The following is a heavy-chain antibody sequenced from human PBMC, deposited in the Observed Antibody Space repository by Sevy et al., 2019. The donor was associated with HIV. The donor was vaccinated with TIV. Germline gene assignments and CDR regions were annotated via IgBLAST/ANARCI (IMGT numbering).Heavy chain of an antibody. CDR2: ISDDSRYI. V-gene: IGHV3-21*04. J-gene: IGHJ4*02. D-gene: IGHD3-3*01. Sequence: GGSLRLSCAASGFNFRTYSMNWVRQAPGKGLEWLSSISDDSRYIYYSDSVKGRFTMSRANAKNLLFLQMNNLRVEDTAIYHCARDFTIFGVVSGIDYWGQGNLVTVSS. CDR3: ARDFTIFGVVSGIDY. CDR1: GFNFRTYS.